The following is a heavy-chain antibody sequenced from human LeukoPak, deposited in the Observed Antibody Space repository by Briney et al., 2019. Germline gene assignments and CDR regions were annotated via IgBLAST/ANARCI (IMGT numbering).Heavy chain of an antibody. V-gene: IGHV3-15*01. Sequence: GGSLRLSCAASGFTFSKAWMNWVRQPPGKGLEWVGRIKSETDGGTTDYAAPVRGRFTISRDDSESTLYLQMNSLKAEDTAVYYCMTGTDTDYYYCMDAWGQGTSVIVSS. D-gene: IGHD3/OR15-3a*01. CDR2: IKSETDGGTT. CDR3: MTGTDTDYYYCMDA. CDR1: GFTFSKAW. J-gene: IGHJ6*02.